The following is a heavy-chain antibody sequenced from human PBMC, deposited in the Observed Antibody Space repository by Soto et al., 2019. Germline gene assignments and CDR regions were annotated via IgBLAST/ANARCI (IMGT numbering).Heavy chain of an antibody. J-gene: IGHJ5*02. D-gene: IGHD2-2*01. V-gene: IGHV1-69*13. Sequence: ASVKVSCKASGGTFSSYAISWVRQAPGQGLEWMGGIIPIFGTANYAQKFQGRVTITADESTSTAYMELSSLRSEDTAVYYCARERVVPAAIYYNWFDPWGQGTLVTVSS. CDR3: ARERVVPAAIYYNWFDP. CDR2: IIPIFGTA. CDR1: GGTFSSYA.